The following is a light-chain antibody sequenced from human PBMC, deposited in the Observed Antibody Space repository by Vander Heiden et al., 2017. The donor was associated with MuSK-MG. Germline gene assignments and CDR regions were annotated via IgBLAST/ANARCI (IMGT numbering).Light chain of an antibody. CDR2: WAS. J-gene: IGKJ2*01. Sequence: DTVMTQFPEYLAVSLGERATCNCKSSRSVLYSSNNKNYLPWYQQKSGQPPKLLIYWASTRESGVPDRFSGSGSGTDFTLTISSLQAEDVAVYYCQQYYSTPRTFGQGTKVEIK. CDR1: RSVLYSSNNKNY. CDR3: QQYYSTPRT. V-gene: IGKV4-1*01.